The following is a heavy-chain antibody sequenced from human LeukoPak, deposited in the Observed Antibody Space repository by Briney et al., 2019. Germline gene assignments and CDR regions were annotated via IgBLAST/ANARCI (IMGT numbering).Heavy chain of an antibody. D-gene: IGHD3-16*02. J-gene: IGHJ5*02. CDR1: GYSISSGYY. Sequence: SETLSLTCSVSGYSISSGYYWGWIRQPPGKGLEWIGSIYHSGSTYYNPSLKSRVTISVDTSKNQFSLKLSSVTAADTAVYYCARVFDYVWGSYRYFRFDPWGQGTLVTVSS. V-gene: IGHV4-38-2*02. CDR2: IYHSGST. CDR3: ARVFDYVWGSYRYFRFDP.